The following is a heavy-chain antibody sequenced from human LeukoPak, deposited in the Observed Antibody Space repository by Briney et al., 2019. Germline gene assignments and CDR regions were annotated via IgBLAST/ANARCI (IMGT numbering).Heavy chain of an antibody. D-gene: IGHD1-26*01. Sequence: TSETLSLTCAVYGGSFSGYYWSWIRQPPGKGLEWIGEINHSGSTNYNPSLKSRVTISVDTSKNQFSLKLSSVTAADTAVYYCARDVPMYSGSHLYYYMDVWGQGTMVTVSS. CDR3: ARDVPMYSGSHLYYYMDV. V-gene: IGHV4-34*01. J-gene: IGHJ6*03. CDR2: INHSGST. CDR1: GGSFSGYY.